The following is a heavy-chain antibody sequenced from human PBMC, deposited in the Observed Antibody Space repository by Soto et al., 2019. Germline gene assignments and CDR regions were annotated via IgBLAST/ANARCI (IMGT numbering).Heavy chain of an antibody. D-gene: IGHD3-3*01. V-gene: IGHV1-46*01. CDR3: ATSSTLNYYFWSGYGTPDY. Sequence: GASVKVSCKASGYTFTSYYMHWVRQAPGQGLEWMGIINPSGGSTSYAQKFQGRVTMTRDTSTSTVYMELSSLRSEDTAVYYCATSSTLNYYFWSGYGTPDYCGQGTPVTVS. CDR1: GYTFTSYY. CDR2: INPSGGST. J-gene: IGHJ4*02.